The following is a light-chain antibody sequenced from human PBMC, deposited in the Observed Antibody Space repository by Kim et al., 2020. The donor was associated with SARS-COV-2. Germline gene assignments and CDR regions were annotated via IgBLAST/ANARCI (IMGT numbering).Light chain of an antibody. J-gene: IGKJ1*01. CDR1: QSISSW. CDR3: QQYDSYPWT. V-gene: IGKV1-5*03. Sequence: PSPLSAPVGDRVTITCRASQSISSWLAWYQQRPGKAPNLLSLESGVPSRFSGSGSGTEFTLTISSLQPDDFATYYCQQYDSYPWTFGQGTKVDIK.